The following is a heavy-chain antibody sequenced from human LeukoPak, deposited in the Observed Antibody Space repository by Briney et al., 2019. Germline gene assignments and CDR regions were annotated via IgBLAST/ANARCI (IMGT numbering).Heavy chain of an antibody. Sequence: GAAVTVSRMPSLYTFTDYYMHWVGPAPPQGLEGMGWVNPNSVDTNYAQKFQGRVTMTRDTSISTAHMELSRLRSDDTAVYYCARANFLYCSSTTCLFDYWGQGTLVIVSS. CDR2: VNPNSVDT. CDR1: LYTFTDYY. CDR3: ARANFLYCSSTTCLFDY. J-gene: IGHJ4*02. D-gene: IGHD2-2*01. V-gene: IGHV1-2*02.